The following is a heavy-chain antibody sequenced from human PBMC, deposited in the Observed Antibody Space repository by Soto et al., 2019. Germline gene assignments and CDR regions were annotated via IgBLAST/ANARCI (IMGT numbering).Heavy chain of an antibody. V-gene: IGHV1-58*02. CDR2: IVVGSGNT. Sequence: QMQLVQSGPEVKKPGTSVKVSCKASGFTFTSSAMQWVRQARGQRLEWIGWIVVGSGNTNYAQKFQERVTITRDMSTSTAYMELGSLRSEDTAVYYCAAGAYDILTGYYPYEYWGQGTLVTVSS. CDR1: GFTFTSSA. D-gene: IGHD3-9*01. CDR3: AAGAYDILTGYYPYEY. J-gene: IGHJ4*02.